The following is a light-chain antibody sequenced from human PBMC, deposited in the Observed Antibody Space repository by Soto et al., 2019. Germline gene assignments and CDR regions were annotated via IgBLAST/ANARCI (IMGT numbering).Light chain of an antibody. CDR1: SSDVGGYNY. J-gene: IGLJ3*02. Sequence: QSALTQPASVSGSPGHSITISCTGTSSDVGGYNYVSWYQQHPGKAPKLMIYEVSKRPSGVPDRFSGSKSGNTASLTISGLQAEDEADYYCCSYAGSYTWVFGGGTKLTVL. CDR3: CSYAGSYTWV. CDR2: EVS. V-gene: IGLV2-11*01.